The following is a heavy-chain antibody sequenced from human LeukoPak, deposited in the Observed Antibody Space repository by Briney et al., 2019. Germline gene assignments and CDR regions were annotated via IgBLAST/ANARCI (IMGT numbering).Heavy chain of an antibody. D-gene: IGHD3-10*01. CDR3: ARDGVDP. V-gene: IGHV4-30-2*01. CDR1: GGSISSGGYY. J-gene: IGHJ5*02. CDR2: ILHTGNT. Sequence: SETLSLTCTVSGGSISSGGYYWSWIRQPPGKGLEWVGNILHTGNTYYNTSPKSRVTMSVDRSKNQFSLNLRSVTAADTAVHYCARDGVDPWGQGTLVTVSS.